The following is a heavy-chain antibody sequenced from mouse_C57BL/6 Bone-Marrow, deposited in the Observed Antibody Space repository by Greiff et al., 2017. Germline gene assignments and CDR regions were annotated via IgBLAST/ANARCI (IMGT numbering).Heavy chain of an antibody. CDR3: ASEGVTAYYFDY. J-gene: IGHJ2*01. Sequence: VQLKQSGPELVKPGASVKMSCNASGYTFTDYNMHWVKQSQGKSLEWIGYINPNNGGTSYNQKFKGKATLTVNKSSSTAYMELRSLTSEDSAVYYCASEGVTAYYFDYWGQGTTLTVSS. CDR2: INPNNGGT. CDR1: GYTFTDYN. V-gene: IGHV1-22*01. D-gene: IGHD1-2*01.